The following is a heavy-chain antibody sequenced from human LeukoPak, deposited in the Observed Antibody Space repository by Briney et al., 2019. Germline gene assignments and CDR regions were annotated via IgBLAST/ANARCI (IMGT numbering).Heavy chain of an antibody. Sequence: NASQTLSLTCAVSGGSISSGGYSWSWIRQPPGKGLEWIGYIYHSGSTYYNPSLKSRVTISVDRSKNQFSLKLSSVTAADTAVYYCARDRHYDSSGLGDWGQGTLVTVSS. CDR1: GGSISSGGYS. CDR3: ARDRHYDSSGLGD. V-gene: IGHV4-30-2*01. CDR2: IYHSGST. D-gene: IGHD3-22*01. J-gene: IGHJ4*02.